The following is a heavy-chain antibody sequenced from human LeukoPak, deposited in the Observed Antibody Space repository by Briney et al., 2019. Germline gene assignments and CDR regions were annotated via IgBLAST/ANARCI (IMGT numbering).Heavy chain of an antibody. J-gene: IGHJ4*02. CDR3: ARSDSRRRSYYFDY. V-gene: IGHV3-48*04. CDR2: ISSSSSTI. D-gene: IGHD3-22*01. CDR1: GFTFSSYW. Sequence: GGSLRLSCAASGFTFSSYWMSWVRQAPGKGLEWVSYISSSSSTIYYADSVKGRFTISRDNAKNSLYLQMNSLRAEDTAVYYCARSDSRRRSYYFDYWGQGTLVTVSS.